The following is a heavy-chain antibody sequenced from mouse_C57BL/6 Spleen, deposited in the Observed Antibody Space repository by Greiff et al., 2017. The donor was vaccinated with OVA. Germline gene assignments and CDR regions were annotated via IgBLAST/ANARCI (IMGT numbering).Heavy chain of an antibody. V-gene: IGHV1-82*01. CDR1: GYAFSSSW. J-gene: IGHJ1*03. D-gene: IGHD1-1*01. CDR3: ARFITTVVGYFDV. CDR2: LYPGDGDT. Sequence: QVQLQQSGPELVKPGASVKISCKASGYAFSSSWMNWVKQRPGKGLEWIGRLYPGDGDTNYNGKFKGKATLTADKSSSTAYMQLSSLTSEDSAVYFCARFITTVVGYFDVWGTGTTVTVSS.